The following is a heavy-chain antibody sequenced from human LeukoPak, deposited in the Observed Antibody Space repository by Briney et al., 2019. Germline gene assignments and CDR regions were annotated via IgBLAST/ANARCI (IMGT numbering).Heavy chain of an antibody. Sequence: GRSRRLSCAASGFTFDDYAMHWVRQAPGKGLEWVSGISWNSGSIGYADSVKGRFTISRDNAKNSLYLQMNSLRAEDTALYYCAKDKSPHARPTYFDYWGQGTLVTVSS. D-gene: IGHD6-6*01. CDR3: AKDKSPHARPTYFDY. J-gene: IGHJ4*02. CDR2: ISWNSGSI. CDR1: GFTFDDYA. V-gene: IGHV3-9*01.